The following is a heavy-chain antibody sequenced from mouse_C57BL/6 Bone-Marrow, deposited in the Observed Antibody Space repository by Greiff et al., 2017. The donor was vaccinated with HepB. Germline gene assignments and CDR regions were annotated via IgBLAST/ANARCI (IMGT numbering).Heavy chain of an antibody. Sequence: QVQLQQSGAELVKPGASVKISCKASGYAFSSYWMNWVKQRPGKGLEWIGQIYPGDGDTNYNGKFKGKATLTADKSSSTAYMQLSSLTSEDSAVYFCARGALGTITTVAFDYWGQGTTLTVSS. J-gene: IGHJ2*01. D-gene: IGHD1-1*01. CDR1: GYAFSSYW. CDR2: IYPGDGDT. V-gene: IGHV1-80*01. CDR3: ARGALGTITTVAFDY.